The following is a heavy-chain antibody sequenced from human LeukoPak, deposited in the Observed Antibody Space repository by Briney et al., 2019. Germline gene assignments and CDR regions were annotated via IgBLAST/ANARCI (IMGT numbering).Heavy chain of an antibody. J-gene: IGHJ4*02. CDR2: IYYSGST. CDR3: ASLNRLYSGSYIDY. D-gene: IGHD1-26*01. V-gene: IGHV4-39*07. Sequence: KSSETLSLTCTVSGGSISSSSYYWGWIRQPPGKGLEWIGSIYYSGSTYYNPSLKSRVTISVDTSKNQFSLKLSSVTAADTAVCYCASLNRLYSGSYIDYWGQGTLVTVSS. CDR1: GGSISSSSYY.